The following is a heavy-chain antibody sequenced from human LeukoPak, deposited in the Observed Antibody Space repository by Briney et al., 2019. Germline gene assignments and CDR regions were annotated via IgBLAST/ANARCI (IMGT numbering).Heavy chain of an antibody. J-gene: IGHJ4*02. D-gene: IGHD6-19*01. CDR1: GGSISTGTYY. Sequence: SETLSLTCTVSGGSISTGTYYWGWIRQPPGKGLECIGSIYYRGSTYYNPSLKSRVTISVDTSNNQFSLNLSSVTAADTAVYYCARRRYPGYSSGLFDYWGQGTLVTVPS. CDR2: IYYRGST. CDR3: ARRRYPGYSSGLFDY. V-gene: IGHV4-39*01.